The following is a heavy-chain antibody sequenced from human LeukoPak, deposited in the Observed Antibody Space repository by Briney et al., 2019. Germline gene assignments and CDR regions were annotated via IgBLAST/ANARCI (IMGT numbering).Heavy chain of an antibody. CDR2: IKQDGSEK. CDR3: ARLRTFDY. D-gene: IGHD1-14*01. J-gene: IGHJ4*02. V-gene: IGHV3-7*03. CDR1: GFTFSNYW. Sequence: GALRLSCAASGFTFSNYWMSWVRQAPGKGLEWVANIKQDGSEKYYVGSVKGRFTISRDNADNSPYLQMNSLRAEDTAVCYCARLRTFDYWGQGTLVTVSS.